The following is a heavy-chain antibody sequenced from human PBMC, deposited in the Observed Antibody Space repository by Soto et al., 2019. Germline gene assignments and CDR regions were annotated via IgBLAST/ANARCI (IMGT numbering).Heavy chain of an antibody. Sequence: PSETLSLTCTVSGGPISSYYWSWIRQPPGKGLEWIGYIYYSGSTNYNPSLKSRVTISVDTSKNQFSLKLSSVTAADTAVYYCARDVGRGASSYYFDYWGQGTLVTVSS. CDR2: IYYSGST. D-gene: IGHD2-15*01. CDR1: GGPISSYY. CDR3: ARDVGRGASSYYFDY. V-gene: IGHV4-59*01. J-gene: IGHJ4*02.